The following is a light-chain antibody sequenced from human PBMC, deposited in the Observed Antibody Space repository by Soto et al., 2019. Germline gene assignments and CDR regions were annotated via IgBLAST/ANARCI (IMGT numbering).Light chain of an antibody. J-gene: IGKJ1*01. CDR2: DGS. Sequence: DIQMTQSPSSLSASVGDRVTITCRASQSISSWLAWYQQKPGKAPKLLIYDGSNLESGVPSRFSGSGSGTEFTLTITSLQPDDFATYYCQQYNSYPWTFGQGTKVDI. CDR3: QQYNSYPWT. CDR1: QSISSW. V-gene: IGKV1-5*01.